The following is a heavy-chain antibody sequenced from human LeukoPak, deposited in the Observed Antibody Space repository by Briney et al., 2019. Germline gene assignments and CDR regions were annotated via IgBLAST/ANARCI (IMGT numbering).Heavy chain of an antibody. V-gene: IGHV3-13*01. CDR2: IGTAGDT. J-gene: IGHJ4*02. CDR3: AKDQGDSSSWFSGFDY. Sequence: GGSLRLSCAASGFTFSGYDLHWVRQPTGKGLEWVSGIGTAGDTYYLGSVKGRFTISRENAKNSLYLQMNILRAGDTAVYYCAKDQGDSSSWFSGFDYWGQGTLVTVSS. D-gene: IGHD6-13*01. CDR1: GFTFSGYD.